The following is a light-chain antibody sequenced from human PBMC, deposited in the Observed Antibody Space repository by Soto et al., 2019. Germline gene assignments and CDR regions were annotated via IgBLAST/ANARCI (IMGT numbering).Light chain of an antibody. Sequence: QPASVSGSPGQSITISCTGTSSDVGYYKYVSWYQQHPGKAPKLMIYEVSNRPSGVSNRFSGSKSGNTASLTISGLQTDDEADYYCTSYTTSSTYVFGTGTKVTVL. CDR1: SSDVGYYKY. J-gene: IGLJ1*01. V-gene: IGLV2-14*01. CDR2: EVS. CDR3: TSYTTSSTYV.